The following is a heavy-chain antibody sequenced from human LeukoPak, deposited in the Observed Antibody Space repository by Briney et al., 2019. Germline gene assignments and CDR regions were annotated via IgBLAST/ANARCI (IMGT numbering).Heavy chain of an antibody. D-gene: IGHD3-22*01. J-gene: IGHJ4*02. CDR2: ISGSGGST. CDR3: AKDVDYYDSSGPVY. V-gene: IGHV3-23*01. CDR1: GFTFSSYA. Sequence: PGGSLGLSCAASGFTFSSYAMSWVRQAPGKGLEWVSAISGSGGSTYYADSVKGRFTISRDNSKNTLYLQMNSLRAEDTAVYYCAKDVDYYDSSGPVYWGQGTLVTVSS.